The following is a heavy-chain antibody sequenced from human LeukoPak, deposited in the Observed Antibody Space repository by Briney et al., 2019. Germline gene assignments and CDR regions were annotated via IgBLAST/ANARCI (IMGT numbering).Heavy chain of an antibody. CDR2: IIPIFGTA. V-gene: IGHV1-69*13. Sequence: ASVKVSCKASGGTFSSYAISWVRQAPGQGLEWMGGIIPIFGTANYAQKFQGRVTITADESTSTAYMELSSLRSEDTAVYYCASGDYGGNRAFDIWGQGTMVTVSS. D-gene: IGHD4-23*01. CDR3: ASGDYGGNRAFDI. CDR1: GGTFSSYA. J-gene: IGHJ3*02.